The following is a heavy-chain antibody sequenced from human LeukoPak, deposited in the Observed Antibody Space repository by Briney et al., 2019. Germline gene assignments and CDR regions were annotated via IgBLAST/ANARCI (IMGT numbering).Heavy chain of an antibody. J-gene: IGHJ6*03. V-gene: IGHV3-72*01. D-gene: IGHD5-12*01. Sequence: PGGSLRLSCAASGFTFSDHYMDWVRQAPGKGLEWVGRTRNKANSYTTEYAASVKGRFTISRDDSKNSLYLQMNSLKTEDTAVYYCARGSRGYSGYDYDYYYHYYMDVWGKGTTVTVSS. CDR2: TRNKANSYTT. CDR3: ARGSRGYSGYDYDYYYHYYMDV. CDR1: GFTFSDHY.